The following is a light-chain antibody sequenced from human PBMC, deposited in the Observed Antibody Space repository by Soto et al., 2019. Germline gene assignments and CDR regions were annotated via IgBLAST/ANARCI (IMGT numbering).Light chain of an antibody. J-gene: IGKJ4*01. CDR3: QQYDNYSLT. Sequence: DIQMTQSPSTLSASVGDRVTITCRASQSISSWLAWYQQKPGKAPKLLIYDASSLESGVPSRFSGSGSGTEFTLTVSSLQPDDFTTYYCQQYDNYSLTFGGGTKVEIK. CDR2: DAS. CDR1: QSISSW. V-gene: IGKV1-5*01.